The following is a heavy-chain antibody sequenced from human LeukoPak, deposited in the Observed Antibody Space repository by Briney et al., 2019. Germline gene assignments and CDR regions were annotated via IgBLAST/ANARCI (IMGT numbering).Heavy chain of an antibody. V-gene: IGHV3-21*01. CDR1: GFTFSSYS. CDR2: ISSSSSYI. Sequence: GGSLRLSCAASGFTFSSYSMNWVRQAPGKGLEWVSSISSSSSYIYYADSVKGRFTISRDNAKNSLYLQMNSLSAEDTAVYYCARDARTVTTLFDYWGQGTLVTVSS. J-gene: IGHJ4*02. CDR3: ARDARTVTTLFDY. D-gene: IGHD4-17*01.